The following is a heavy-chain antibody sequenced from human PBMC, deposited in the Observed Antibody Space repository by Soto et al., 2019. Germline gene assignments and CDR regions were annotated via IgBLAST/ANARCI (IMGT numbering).Heavy chain of an antibody. V-gene: IGHV3-7*01. Sequence: GGSLRLSCAASGFTFSSYWMSWVRQAPGKGLEWVANIKQDGSEKYYVDSVKGRFTISRDKAKNSLYLQWNSLRAEDTAVYYCARDGGYSGYDLSSCSGGSCYPGTDAFDIWGQGTMVTVSS. CDR3: ARDGGYSGYDLSSCSGGSCYPGTDAFDI. CDR1: GFTFSSYW. CDR2: IKQDGSEK. J-gene: IGHJ3*02. D-gene: IGHD2-15*01.